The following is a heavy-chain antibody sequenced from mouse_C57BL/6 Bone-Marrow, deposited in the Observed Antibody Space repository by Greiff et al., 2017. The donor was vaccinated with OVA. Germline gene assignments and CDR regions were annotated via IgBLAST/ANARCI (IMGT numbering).Heavy chain of an antibody. Sequence: VQRVESGPELVKPGASVKISCKASGYTFTDYYINWVKQRPGQGLEWIGWIFPGSGSTYYNEKFKGKATLTVDKSSSTAYMLLSSLTSEDSAVYFCARRDYYYGSSYGYWYFDVWGTGTTVTVSS. D-gene: IGHD1-1*01. J-gene: IGHJ1*03. CDR1: GYTFTDYY. CDR3: ARRDYYYGSSYGYWYFDV. CDR2: IFPGSGST. V-gene: IGHV1-75*01.